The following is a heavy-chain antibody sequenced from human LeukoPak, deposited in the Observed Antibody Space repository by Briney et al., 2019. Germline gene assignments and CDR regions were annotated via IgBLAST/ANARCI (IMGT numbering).Heavy chain of an antibody. CDR1: GFMFTSYW. D-gene: IGHD5/OR15-5a*01. Sequence: PGRSLRLSCAASGFMFTSYWMSWVRQAPGKGLEWVASINHDGSEKYYVDSVKGRFTISRDNAKNSLYLQMNSLRAEDTAVYHCARVVVSTTNRFDPWGQGTLVTVSS. CDR3: ARVVVSTTNRFDP. CDR2: INHDGSEK. V-gene: IGHV3-7*05. J-gene: IGHJ5*02.